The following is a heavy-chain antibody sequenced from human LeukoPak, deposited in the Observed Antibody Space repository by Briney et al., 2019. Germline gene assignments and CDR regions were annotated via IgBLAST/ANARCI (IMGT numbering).Heavy chain of an antibody. CDR2: IYSGGST. D-gene: IGHD2-15*01. J-gene: IGHJ4*02. CDR3: AREYCSGGSCDDPARRYFDY. V-gene: IGHV3-66*01. CDR1: GLTVSSNY. Sequence: GGSLRLSCAASGLTVSSNYMSWVRQAPGKGLEWVSVIYSGGSTYYADSVKGRFTISRDNSKNTLYLQMNSLRAEDTAVYYCAREYCSGGSCDDPARRYFDYWGQGTLVTVSS.